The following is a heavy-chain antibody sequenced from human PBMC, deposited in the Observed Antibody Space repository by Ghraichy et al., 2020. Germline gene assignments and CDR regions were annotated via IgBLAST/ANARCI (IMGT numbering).Heavy chain of an antibody. CDR3: GRYSGYVHALDY. Sequence: GGSLRLSCAASGFTVSSNYMSWVRQAPGKGLEWVSVIYSGGSTYYADSVKGRFTISRDNSKNTLYLQMNSLRAEDTAVYYCGRYSGYVHALDYWGQGTLVTVSS. D-gene: IGHD5-12*01. V-gene: IGHV3-66*01. CDR1: GFTVSSNY. CDR2: IYSGGST. J-gene: IGHJ4*02.